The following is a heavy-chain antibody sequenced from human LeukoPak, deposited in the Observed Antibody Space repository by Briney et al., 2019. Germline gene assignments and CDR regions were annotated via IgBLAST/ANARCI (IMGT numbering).Heavy chain of an antibody. Sequence: SETLSLTCAVYGGSFSGYYWSWIRQPPGKGLEWIGEINHSGSTNYNPSLKSRVTISVDTSKNQFSLKLSSVTAADTAVYYRARSLTVGATAYWGQGTLVTVSS. V-gene: IGHV4-34*01. CDR2: INHSGST. CDR1: GGSFSGYY. CDR3: ARSLTVGATAY. J-gene: IGHJ4*02. D-gene: IGHD1-26*01.